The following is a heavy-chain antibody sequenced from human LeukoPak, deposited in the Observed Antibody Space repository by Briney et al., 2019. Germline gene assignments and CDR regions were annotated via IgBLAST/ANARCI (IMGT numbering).Heavy chain of an antibody. D-gene: IGHD6-13*01. V-gene: IGHV3-23*01. J-gene: IGHJ4*02. CDR1: GFHFRIYE. CDR3: AREGGSCTSNSCSDYFDY. Sequence: GGSLRLSCAASGFHFRIYEMNWVRQAPGMGLEWVSTISGGGGSTHYADSVKGRFTISRDNSKDTVFLQMNNLRAEDTAIYYCAREGGSCTSNSCSDYFDYWGQGTLVTVSP. CDR2: ISGGGGST.